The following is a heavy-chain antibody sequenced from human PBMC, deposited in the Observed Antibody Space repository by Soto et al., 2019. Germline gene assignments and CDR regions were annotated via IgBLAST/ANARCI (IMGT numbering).Heavy chain of an antibody. CDR1: GGSISSYY. J-gene: IGHJ2*01. Sequence: QVQLQESGPGLVKPSETLSLTCTVSGGSISSYYWSWIRQPPGKGLEWLGYTYYSGSTNCNPSLKSRVTISVDTSKNQFSLKLSSVTAADTAVYYCARDSSGYRRGSFDLWGRGTLVTVSS. D-gene: IGHD3-22*01. CDR2: TYYSGST. V-gene: IGHV4-59*01. CDR3: ARDSSGYRRGSFDL.